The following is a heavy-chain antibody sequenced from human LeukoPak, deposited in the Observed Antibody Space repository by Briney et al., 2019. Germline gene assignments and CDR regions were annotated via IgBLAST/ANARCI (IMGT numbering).Heavy chain of an antibody. CDR2: ISGSGGST. Sequence: GGSLRLSCAASGFTFRTYAMSWVRQPPGKGLEWVSAISGSGGSTYYADSVRGRLTISRDNSKHTLYLEMNSLRAVDTAVYYCAKDFFDSSSCYYFDYWGQGTLVTVSS. V-gene: IGHV3-23*01. CDR3: AKDFFDSSSCYYFDY. D-gene: IGHD3-22*01. CDR1: GFTFRTYA. J-gene: IGHJ4*02.